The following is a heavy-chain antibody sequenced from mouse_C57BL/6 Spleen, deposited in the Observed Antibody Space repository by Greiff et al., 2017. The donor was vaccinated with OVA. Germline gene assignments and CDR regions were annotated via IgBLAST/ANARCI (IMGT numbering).Heavy chain of an antibody. V-gene: IGHV3-6*01. J-gene: IGHJ1*03. CDR1: GYSITSGYY. D-gene: IGHD2-12*01. CDR2: ISYDGSN. CDR3: ARHDAEYFDV. Sequence: EVKLVESGPGLVKPSQSLSLTCSVTGYSITSGYYWNWIRQFPGNKLEWMGYISYDGSNNYNPSLKNRISITRDTSKNQFFLKLNSVTTEDTATYYCARHDAEYFDVWGTGTTVTVSS.